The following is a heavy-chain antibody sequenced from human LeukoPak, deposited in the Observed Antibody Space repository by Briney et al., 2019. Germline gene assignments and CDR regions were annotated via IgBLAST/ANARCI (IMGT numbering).Heavy chain of an antibody. CDR3: ARDGTVTAGPFDP. CDR1: GLTFSRYA. CDR2: ISASGGST. D-gene: IGHD4-17*01. J-gene: IGHJ5*02. Sequence: PGGSLRLSCAASGLTFSRYAMSWVRQAPGKGLEWVSAISASGGSTYYADSVKGRFTISRDNSKNTLYLQMNSLTAEDTAVYYCARDGTVTAGPFDPWGGGTLVTVSS. V-gene: IGHV3-23*01.